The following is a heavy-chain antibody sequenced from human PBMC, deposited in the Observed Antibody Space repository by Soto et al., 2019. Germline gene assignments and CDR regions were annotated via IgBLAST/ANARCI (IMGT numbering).Heavy chain of an antibody. CDR3: AIDLRWHTH. CDR2: ISGGGTGA. D-gene: IGHD2-15*01. Sequence: EVQLLESGGGLVQPGGSLRLSCTASGFTFSDHAMTWVRQAPGKGLEWLSGISGGGTGAYYADSVKGRFTVSRDNSNNTVFLQMDRLRVEDTAVYYCAIDLRWHTHWGQGTLITVSS. J-gene: IGHJ4*02. CDR1: GFTFSDHA. V-gene: IGHV3-23*01.